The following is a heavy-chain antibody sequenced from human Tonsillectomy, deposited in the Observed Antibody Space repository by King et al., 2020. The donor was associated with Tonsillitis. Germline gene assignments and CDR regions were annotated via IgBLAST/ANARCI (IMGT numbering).Heavy chain of an antibody. CDR2: IRSYAYGGTT. CDR3: ARDGPYCSGGSCHGN. D-gene: IGHD2-15*01. J-gene: IGHJ4*02. Sequence: VQLVESGGGLVQPGRSLRLSCTASGFTFGDYAMSWVRQAPGKGLEWVGFIRSYAYGGTTEYDASVKCRFTISRDDSKTIAYLQMNSLKTEDTAVYYCARDGPYCSGGSCHGNWGQGTLVTVSS. CDR1: GFTFGDYA. V-gene: IGHV3-49*04.